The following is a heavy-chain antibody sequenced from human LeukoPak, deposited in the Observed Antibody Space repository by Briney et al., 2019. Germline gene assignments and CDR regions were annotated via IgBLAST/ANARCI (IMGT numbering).Heavy chain of an antibody. CDR2: IIPIFGTA. V-gene: IGHV1-69*13. D-gene: IGHD3-22*01. J-gene: IGHJ5*02. CDR3: ARENYDSSGLRGWFDP. Sequence: SVKVSCKASGGTFSSYAISWVRQAPGQGLEWVGGIIPIFGTANYAQKFQGRITITADESTSTAYMELSSLRSEDTAVYYCARENYDSSGLRGWFDPWGQGTLVTVSS. CDR1: GGTFSSYA.